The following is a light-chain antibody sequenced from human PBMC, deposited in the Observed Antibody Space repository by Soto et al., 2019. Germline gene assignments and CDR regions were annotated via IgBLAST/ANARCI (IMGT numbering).Light chain of an antibody. J-gene: IGLJ2*01. CDR1: SSNIGGTNY. V-gene: IGLV1-47*02. CDR2: SNN. Sequence: QSVLTQPPSASGTPGQRVFISCSGSSSNIGGTNYAYWYQQLPGAAPKLLMHSNNLRPSGVPERISGSKSGTSASLAISGLRSEDEAVYYCASWGDRLGDVIFGGGTKVTVL. CDR3: ASWGDRLGDVI.